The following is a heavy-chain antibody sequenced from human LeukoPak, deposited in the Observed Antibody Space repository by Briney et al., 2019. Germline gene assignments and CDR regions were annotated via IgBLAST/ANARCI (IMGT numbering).Heavy chain of an antibody. V-gene: IGHV1-69*13. CDR2: IIPIFGTA. CDR1: GGTFSSYA. D-gene: IGHD5-12*01. Sequence: SVKVSCKASGGTFSSYAISWVRQAPGQGLEWMGGIIPIFGTANYAQKFQGRVTITADESTSTAYMELSSLRSEDTAVYYCAFVLRGYSGYDLVKRLDYWGQGTLVTVPS. CDR3: AFVLRGYSGYDLVKRLDY. J-gene: IGHJ4*02.